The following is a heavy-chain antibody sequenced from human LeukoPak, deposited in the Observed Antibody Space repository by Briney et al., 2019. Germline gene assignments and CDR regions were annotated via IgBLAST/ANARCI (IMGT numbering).Heavy chain of an antibody. CDR1: GGSFSGYY. V-gene: IGHV4-34*01. CDR2: INHSGST. CDR3: ARSGGAFDI. Sequence: PPETLSLTCAVYGGSFSGYYWSWIRQPPGKGLEWIGEINHSGSTNYNPSLKSRVTISVDTSKNQFSLKLSSVTAADTAVYYCARSGGAFDIWGQGTMVTVSS. J-gene: IGHJ3*02. D-gene: IGHD6-25*01.